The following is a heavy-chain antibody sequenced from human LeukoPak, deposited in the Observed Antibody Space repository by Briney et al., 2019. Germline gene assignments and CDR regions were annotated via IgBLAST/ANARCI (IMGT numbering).Heavy chain of an antibody. J-gene: IGHJ4*02. D-gene: IGHD6-6*01. Sequence: GESLKISCNGSGYSFTSYWIGWVRQMPGKGLEWMGIIYPGASDTRYSPSFPGQVTISTNTSTPTAYLQWTSMQASPTAIYYCARLQLGRGFVDYWGQGTLVTVSS. CDR1: GYSFTSYW. CDR2: IYPGASDT. V-gene: IGHV5-51*01. CDR3: ARLQLGRGFVDY.